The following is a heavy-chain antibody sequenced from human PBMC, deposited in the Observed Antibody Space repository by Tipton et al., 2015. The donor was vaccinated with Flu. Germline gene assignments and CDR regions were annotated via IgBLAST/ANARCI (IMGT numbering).Heavy chain of an antibody. CDR2: INSDGSST. J-gene: IGHJ4*02. CDR3: ARAVYDFRSGYYEGSIDY. CDR1: GFTFSSYW. V-gene: IGHV3-74*01. Sequence: SLRLSCAASGFTFSSYWMHWVRQAPGKGLVWVSRINSDGSSTSYADSVKGRFTISRDNAKNTLYLQMNSLRAEDTAVYYCARAVYDFRSGYYEGSIDYWGQGTLVTVSS. D-gene: IGHD3-3*01.